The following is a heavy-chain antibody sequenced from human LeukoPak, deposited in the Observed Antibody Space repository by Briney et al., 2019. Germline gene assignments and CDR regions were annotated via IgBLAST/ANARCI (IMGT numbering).Heavy chain of an antibody. Sequence: GASVTVSCKASGYTFTSYYMHWVRQAPGQGLEWMGIINPSGGSTSYAQKFQGRVTMTRDTSTSTVYMELSSLRSEDTAVYYCARDRGSSAIYYYYYYGMDVWGQGTTVTVSS. CDR3: ARDRGSSAIYYYYYYGMDV. D-gene: IGHD6-6*01. J-gene: IGHJ6*02. CDR2: INPSGGST. CDR1: GYTFTSYY. V-gene: IGHV1-46*01.